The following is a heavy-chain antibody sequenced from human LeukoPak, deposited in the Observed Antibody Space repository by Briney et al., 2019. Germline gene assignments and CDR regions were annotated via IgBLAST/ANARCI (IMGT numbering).Heavy chain of an antibody. CDR1: GFTFSSYE. J-gene: IGHJ4*02. CDR2: ISSSDSTI. Sequence: PGGSLRLSCTASGFTFSSYEMNWVRQAPGKGLEWVSYISSSDSTIYYADSVKGRFTISRDNAKNSLYLQMNSLRAEDTAVYYCASDLSMIPYYWGQGTLVTVSS. D-gene: IGHD3-22*01. V-gene: IGHV3-48*03. CDR3: ASDLSMIPYY.